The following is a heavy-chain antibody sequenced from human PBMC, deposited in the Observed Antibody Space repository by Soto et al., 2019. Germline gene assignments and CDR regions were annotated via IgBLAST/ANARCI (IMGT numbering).Heavy chain of an antibody. CDR1: GVSITSNY. CDR3: VRQFSNGFDP. J-gene: IGHJ5*02. Sequence: PSERLSLTCSVSGVSITSNYWSWIRQPPGQGLECIGFIYHSGSTSYNPSLKARVTISIDTAKNQFSLKLTSVTAAYTAVYYCVRQFSNGFDPWGQGTLVTVSS. CDR2: IYHSGST. V-gene: IGHV4-59*01.